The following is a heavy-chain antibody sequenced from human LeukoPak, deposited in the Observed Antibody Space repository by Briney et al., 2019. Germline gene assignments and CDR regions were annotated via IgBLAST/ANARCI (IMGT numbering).Heavy chain of an antibody. J-gene: IGHJ4*02. CDR3: AARSYYPKNFGY. Sequence: GGSLRLSCAASGFTVSSNYMSRVRQAPGKGLEWVSVIYSGGSTYYADSVKGRFTISRDNSKNTLYLRMNSLRAEDTAVYYCAARSYYPKNFGYWGQGTLVTVSS. CDR2: IYSGGST. D-gene: IGHD3-10*01. V-gene: IGHV3-53*01. CDR1: GFTVSSNY.